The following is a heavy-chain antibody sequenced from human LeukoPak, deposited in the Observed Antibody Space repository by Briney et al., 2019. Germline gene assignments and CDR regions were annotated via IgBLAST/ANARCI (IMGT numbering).Heavy chain of an antibody. D-gene: IGHD7-27*01. J-gene: IGHJ6*04. CDR2: INSDESST. V-gene: IGHV3-74*01. CDR3: AGSFWGSSYYRMHD. Sequence: GGSLRLSCAASGFTFSDYWMHWVRQAPGKGLVWVSRINSDESSTTYADSVKGRFTISRANATNTLYLQVNSLRPEDTAVYYCAGSFWGSSYYRMHDWGKGTTVTVSS. CDR1: GFTFSDYW.